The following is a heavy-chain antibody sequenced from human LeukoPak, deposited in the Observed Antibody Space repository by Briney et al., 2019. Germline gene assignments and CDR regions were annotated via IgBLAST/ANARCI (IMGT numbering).Heavy chain of an antibody. Sequence: PSETLSLTCTVSGGSISSYYWSWIRQPPGKGLEWIGYIYYSGSTNYNPSLKSRVTISVDTSKNQFSLKLSSVTAADTAVYYCAREGPITGISGYGAFDIWGQGTMVTVSS. CDR1: GGSISSYY. CDR2: IYYSGST. D-gene: IGHD1-20*01. J-gene: IGHJ3*02. CDR3: AREGPITGISGYGAFDI. V-gene: IGHV4-59*01.